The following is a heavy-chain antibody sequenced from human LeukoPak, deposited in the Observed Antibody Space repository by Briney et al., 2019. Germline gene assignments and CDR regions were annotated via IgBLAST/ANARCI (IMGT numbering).Heavy chain of an antibody. V-gene: IGHV5-51*01. CDR1: GYSFTSYW. D-gene: IGHD3-10*01. J-gene: IGHJ3*02. Sequence: GESLKISCKGSGYSFTSYWIGWVRQMPGKGLEWMGIIYPGDSDTRYSPSFQGQVTISADKSINTAYLQWSSQKASDTAMYYCASHYYYGSGSLHAFDIWGQGTMVTVSS. CDR3: ASHYYYGSGSLHAFDI. CDR2: IYPGDSDT.